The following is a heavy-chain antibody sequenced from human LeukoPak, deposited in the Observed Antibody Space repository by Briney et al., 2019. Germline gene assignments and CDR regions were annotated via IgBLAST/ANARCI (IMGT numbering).Heavy chain of an antibody. CDR1: GYTFTGYY. CDR3: ARGAYYDFWSGYYSSFDY. Sequence: ASVKVSCKASGYTFTGYYMHWVRQAPGQGLEWMGWMNPNSGNTGYAQKFQGRVTITRNTSISTAYMELSSLRSEDTAVYYCARGAYYDFWSGYYSSFDYWGQGTLVTVSS. CDR2: MNPNSGNT. V-gene: IGHV1-8*03. D-gene: IGHD3-3*01. J-gene: IGHJ4*02.